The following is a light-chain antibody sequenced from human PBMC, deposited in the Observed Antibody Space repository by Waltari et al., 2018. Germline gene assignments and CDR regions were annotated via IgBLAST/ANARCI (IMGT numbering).Light chain of an antibody. CDR1: QTLSIY. CDR2: ATS. CDR3: QQSYSTPPWT. Sequence: DIQMTQSPSSLSASVGDRVTITFRASQTLSIYLNWYQQKPGKAPTRLIYATSSLQSGVPSRFSGSGSDTDFTLTISSLQPEDFATYYCQQSYSTPPWTFGQGTKVEIK. J-gene: IGKJ1*01. V-gene: IGKV1-39*01.